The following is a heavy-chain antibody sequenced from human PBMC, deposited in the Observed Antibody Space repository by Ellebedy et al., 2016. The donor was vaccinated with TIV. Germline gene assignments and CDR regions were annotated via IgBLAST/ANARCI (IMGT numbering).Heavy chain of an antibody. J-gene: IGHJ4*02. D-gene: IGHD2-2*01. CDR2: MNPNSGNT. Sequence: AASVKVSCKASGYTFTSYDIYWVRQATGQGLEWMGWMNPNSGNTGHAQNFQGRVTMTRNTSISTAYMELSSLRSEDTAVYYCVRVKGYCSTASCLYFDYWGQGTLVTVSS. CDR3: VRVKGYCSTASCLYFDY. V-gene: IGHV1-8*01. CDR1: GYTFTSYD.